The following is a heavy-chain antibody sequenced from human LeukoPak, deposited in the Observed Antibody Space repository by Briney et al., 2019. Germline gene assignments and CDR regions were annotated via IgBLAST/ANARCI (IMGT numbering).Heavy chain of an antibody. Sequence: PGGSLRLSCAASGFTFSNAWMSWVRQAPGKGLEWVGRIKSKTDGGTTDYAAPVKGRFTISRDDSKNTLYLQMNSLKTEDTAVYYCTTDLRWLQLIPFDYWGQGTLVTVSS. CDR1: GFTFSNAW. CDR2: IKSKTDGGTT. CDR3: TTDLRWLQLIPFDY. D-gene: IGHD5-24*01. J-gene: IGHJ4*02. V-gene: IGHV3-15*01.